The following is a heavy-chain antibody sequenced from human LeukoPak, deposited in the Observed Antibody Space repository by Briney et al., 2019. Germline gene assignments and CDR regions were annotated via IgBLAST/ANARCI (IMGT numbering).Heavy chain of an antibody. Sequence: GRSLRLSCAASAFSFSTCAMHWVRQPPGQGLEWVSTISSNGGMTFYSHSVKGRFSISRDNSKSILYLQMSSLRGEDTAVYYCAGDSDVEPRNGFDIWGQGTMAPVSS. CDR1: AFSFSTCA. CDR3: AGDSDVEPRNGFDI. V-gene: IGHV3-23*01. D-gene: IGHD1-1*01. J-gene: IGHJ3*02. CDR2: ISSNGGMT.